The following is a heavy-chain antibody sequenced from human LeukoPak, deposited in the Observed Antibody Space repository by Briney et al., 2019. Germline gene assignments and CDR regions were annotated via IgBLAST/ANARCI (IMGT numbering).Heavy chain of an antibody. CDR1: GFTFSSYG. CDR3: AKDMVRGVITVFDY. CDR2: IRADGSNK. V-gene: IGHV3-30*02. D-gene: IGHD3-10*01. J-gene: IGHJ4*02. Sequence: GGSLRLSCAASGFTFSSYGMHWVRQAQGKGLEWVAFIRADGSNKYYADSVKGRFTISRDNSKNTLYLQMNSLRAEDTAVYYCAKDMVRGVITVFDYWGQGTLVTVSS.